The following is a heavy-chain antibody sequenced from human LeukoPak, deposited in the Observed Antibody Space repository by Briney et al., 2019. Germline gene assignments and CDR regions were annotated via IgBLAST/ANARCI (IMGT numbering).Heavy chain of an antibody. Sequence: PGGSLRLSCAASGFSFGSHPMNWVRQATGKGLEWVSGITGSGDYTYYIDSVQGRFTISRDNSKNMLFLQMNSVRAEDTAVYYCARGVMAARLYYFDYWGRGILVTVSS. D-gene: IGHD2-21*01. CDR2: ITGSGDYT. CDR1: GFSFGSHP. V-gene: IGHV3-23*01. J-gene: IGHJ4*02. CDR3: ARGVMAARLYYFDY.